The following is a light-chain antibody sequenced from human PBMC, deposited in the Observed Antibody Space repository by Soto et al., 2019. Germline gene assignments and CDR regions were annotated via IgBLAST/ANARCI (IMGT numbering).Light chain of an antibody. J-gene: IGKJ1*01. CDR3: QHYSNWPPWT. CDR2: GAS. Sequence: EIVMTQSPATLSVSPLESARLSCNASQSVSTNLAWYQQKPGQAPRLLIYGASTRATGIPARFSGSGSGTEFTLTISSLQSEDFAVYYCQHYSNWPPWTFGQGTKVDIK. CDR1: QSVSTN. V-gene: IGKV3-15*01.